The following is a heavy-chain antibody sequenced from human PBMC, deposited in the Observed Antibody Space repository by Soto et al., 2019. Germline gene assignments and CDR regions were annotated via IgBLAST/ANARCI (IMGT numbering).Heavy chain of an antibody. CDR3: ARTYYYDSSGYYPHGWFDP. V-gene: IGHV3-48*03. D-gene: IGHD3-22*01. Sequence: GGSLRLSCAASGFTFSSYEMNWVRQAPGKGLERVSYISSSGSTIYYADSVKGRFTISRDNAKNSLYLQMNSLRAEDTAVYYCARTYYYDSSGYYPHGWFDPWGQGTLVTVSS. CDR1: GFTFSSYE. J-gene: IGHJ5*02. CDR2: ISSSGSTI.